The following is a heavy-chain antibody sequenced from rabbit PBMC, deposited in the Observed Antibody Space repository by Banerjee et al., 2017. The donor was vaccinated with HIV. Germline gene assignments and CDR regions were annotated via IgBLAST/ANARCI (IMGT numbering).Heavy chain of an antibody. CDR3: ARDGSGDTYDFNL. Sequence: QEQLEESGGGLVKPEGSLTLTCKASGFDLSSSYWICWVRQAPGKGLEWIGCFYTGDGNTYSASWVNGRFTISLDNARTTVFLRMTSLTAADTATYFCARDGSGDTYDFNLWGPGTLVTVS. CDR2: FYTGDGNT. V-gene: IGHV1S45*01. D-gene: IGHD6-1*01. CDR1: GFDLSSSYW. J-gene: IGHJ4*01.